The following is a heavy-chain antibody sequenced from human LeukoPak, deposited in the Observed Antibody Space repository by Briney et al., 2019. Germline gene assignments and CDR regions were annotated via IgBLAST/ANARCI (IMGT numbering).Heavy chain of an antibody. CDR2: ISSSGSTI. CDR3: ARDGLYYDILTGYYCTYYYGMDV. J-gene: IGHJ6*02. D-gene: IGHD3-9*01. Sequence: GGSLRLSCAASGFTFSSYEMNWVRQAPGKGLEWVSYISSSGSTIYYADSVKGRFTISRDNAKNSLYLQMNSLRAEDTAVYYCARDGLYYDILTGYYCTYYYGMDVWGQGTTVTVSS. CDR1: GFTFSSYE. V-gene: IGHV3-48*03.